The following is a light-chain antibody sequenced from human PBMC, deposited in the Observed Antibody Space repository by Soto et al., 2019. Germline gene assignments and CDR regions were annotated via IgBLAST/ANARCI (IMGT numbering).Light chain of an antibody. V-gene: IGKV1-39*01. Sequence: DIQMSQSPSSLSASVGDRVTITCRASQSISSYLNWYQQKPGKAPKLLIYAASSLQSGVPSRFSGSGSGTDFTITISSLQSEDFATYYCQQSYSTPFTFGPGTKVDIK. J-gene: IGKJ3*01. CDR2: AAS. CDR3: QQSYSTPFT. CDR1: QSISSY.